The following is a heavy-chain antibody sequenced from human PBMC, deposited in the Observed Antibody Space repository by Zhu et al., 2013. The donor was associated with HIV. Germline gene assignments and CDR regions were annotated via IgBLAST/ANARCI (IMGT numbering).Heavy chain of an antibody. D-gene: IGHD7-27*01. CDR3: ASSNWGSDAFDI. CDR2: INPNSGGT. V-gene: IGHV1-2*02. CDR1: GYTFTDYY. Sequence: QAQLVQSGAEMKKPGASVKVSCEASGYTFTDYYIHWVRQAPGQGLEWMGWINPNSGGTNYAQKFQGRVTMTRDTSISTAYMELSRLRSDDTAVYYCASSNWGSDAFDIWGQGTMVTVSS. J-gene: IGHJ3*02.